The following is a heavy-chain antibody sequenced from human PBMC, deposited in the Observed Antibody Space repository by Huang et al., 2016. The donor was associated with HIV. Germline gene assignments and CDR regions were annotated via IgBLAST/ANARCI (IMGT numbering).Heavy chain of an antibody. CDR1: GFSLTTIGAG. Sequence: QITLKESGPALLRPTQTLTLTCTFSGFSLTTIGAGVGWIRQPPGKPLEWIVLIYWDDDKRFSPSLKTRISVTKDTAKNQGVFTMNNVGPTDTGTYYCAHIGRLGDYYMDVWGNGTAVTVSS. V-gene: IGHV2-5*02. CDR2: IYWDDDK. J-gene: IGHJ6*03. CDR3: AHIGRLGDYYMDV. D-gene: IGHD3-16*01.